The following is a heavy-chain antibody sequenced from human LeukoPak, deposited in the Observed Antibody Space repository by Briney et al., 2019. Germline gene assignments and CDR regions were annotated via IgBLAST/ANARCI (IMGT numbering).Heavy chain of an antibody. V-gene: IGHV3-7*01. D-gene: IGHD5-18*01. J-gene: IGHJ5*02. CDR1: GFTFSNYW. CDR2: INQDGSEK. CDR3: ARDEGYRYGGWFHP. Sequence: GGSLRLSCAASGFTFSNYWMSRVRQTPGKGLEWVANINQDGSEKFYVDSVKGRFTISRDNAKNSLYLQMNSLRGEDTAVYYCARDEGYRYGGWFHPWGQGTLATVSS.